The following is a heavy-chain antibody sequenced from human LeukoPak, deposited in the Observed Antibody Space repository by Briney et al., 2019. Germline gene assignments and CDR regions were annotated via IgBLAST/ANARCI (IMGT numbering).Heavy chain of an antibody. Sequence: SETLSLTCIVSVGSISSSSYYWGWIRQPPGKGLEWIGSIYYSGSTYYNPSLKSRVTISVDTSKNQFSLKLSSVTAADTAVYYCARHGDSSSWYADIFDYWGQGTLVTVSS. J-gene: IGHJ4*02. CDR2: IYYSGST. CDR3: ARHGDSSSWYADIFDY. D-gene: IGHD6-13*01. V-gene: IGHV4-39*01. CDR1: VGSISSSSYY.